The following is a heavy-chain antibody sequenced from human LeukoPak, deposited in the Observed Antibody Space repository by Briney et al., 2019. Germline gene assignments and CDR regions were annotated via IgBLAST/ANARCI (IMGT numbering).Heavy chain of an antibody. Sequence: SQTISLTCAISGDSVSSNSAAWNWVRQSPSRCLEWLGRTYYRSRWYNEYALSVKSRITINPDTSKNQFSLQLNSVTPEDTAAYYCARVTEKQYLPFDSWGQGTLVTVSS. CDR3: ARVTEKQYLPFDS. CDR1: GDSVSSNSAA. CDR2: TYYRSRWYN. D-gene: IGHD6-19*01. J-gene: IGHJ4*02. V-gene: IGHV6-1*01.